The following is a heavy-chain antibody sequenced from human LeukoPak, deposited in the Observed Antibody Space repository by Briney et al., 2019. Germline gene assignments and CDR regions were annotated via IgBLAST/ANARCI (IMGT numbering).Heavy chain of an antibody. CDR1: GFTFSDYN. V-gene: IGHV3-11*01. CDR3: ATYRQVLLPFES. D-gene: IGHD2-8*02. CDR2: ISRSGSTK. J-gene: IGHJ4*02. Sequence: GGSLRLSCAASGFTFSDYNMRWIRQAPGKGLEWVSSISRSGSTKYYADSVRGRFTISRDNSRSTLSLQMNSLRAEDTAIYYCATYRQVLLPFESWGQGTLVTVSS.